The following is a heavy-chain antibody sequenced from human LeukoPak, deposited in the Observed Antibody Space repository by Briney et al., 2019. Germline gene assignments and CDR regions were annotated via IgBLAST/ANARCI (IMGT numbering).Heavy chain of an antibody. J-gene: IGHJ4*02. V-gene: IGHV4-59*11. CDR1: GGSISSHY. D-gene: IGHD5-12*01. CDR2: IYYSGSN. Sequence: SETLSLTCTVSGGSISSHYWSWIRQPPGKGLEWIGYIYYSGSNNYNPSLKSRVTISVDTSKNQFSLKLSSVTAADTAVYYCARGVATWRPYYFDYWGQGTLVTVSS. CDR3: ARGVATWRPYYFDY.